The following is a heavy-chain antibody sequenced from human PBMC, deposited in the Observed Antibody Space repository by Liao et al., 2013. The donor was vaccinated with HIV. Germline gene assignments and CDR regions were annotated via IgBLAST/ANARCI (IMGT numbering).Heavy chain of an antibody. CDR3: ARVAYSRQLVRARPNAFDS. J-gene: IGHJ3*01. CDR1: GGSISSYY. Sequence: QVQLQESGPGLVKPSETLSLTCTVSGGSISSYYWSWIRQPPGKGLEWIGFIYYSGSTYYNPSLKSRVTISVDTSKNQFSLKLSSVTAADTAVYYCARVAYSRQLVRARPNAFDSLGPRDNVTVSS. CDR2: IYYSGST. V-gene: IGHV4-59*12. D-gene: IGHD6-13*01.